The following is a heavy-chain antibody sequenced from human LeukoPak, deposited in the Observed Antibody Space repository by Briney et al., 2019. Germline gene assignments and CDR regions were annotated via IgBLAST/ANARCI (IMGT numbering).Heavy chain of an antibody. CDR2: IYYSGST. Sequence: LSQTLSLTCTVSGGSISSGDYYWSRIRQPPGTGLEWIGYIYYSGSTYYNPSLKSRVTISVDTSKNQFSLKLSSVTAADTAVYYCARELGYCSSTSCFGYWGQGTLVTVSS. J-gene: IGHJ4*02. V-gene: IGHV4-30-4*08. CDR3: ARELGYCSSTSCFGY. CDR1: GGSISSGDYY. D-gene: IGHD2-2*01.